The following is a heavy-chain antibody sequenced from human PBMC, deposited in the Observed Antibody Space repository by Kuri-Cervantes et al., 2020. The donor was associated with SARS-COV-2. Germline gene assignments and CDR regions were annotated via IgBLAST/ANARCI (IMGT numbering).Heavy chain of an antibody. CDR2: ISYDGSNK. V-gene: IGHV3-30*18. CDR1: GFTFSSYG. D-gene: IGHD2/OR15-2a*01. CDR3: AKDPHSTHYLVYYFDY. J-gene: IGHJ4*02. Sequence: GGSLRLSCAASGFTFSSYGMHWVRQAPGKGLEWVAVISYDGSNKYYADSVKGRFTISRDNSKNTLYLQMNSLRAEDTAVYYCAKDPHSTHYLVYYFDYWGQGTLVTVSS.